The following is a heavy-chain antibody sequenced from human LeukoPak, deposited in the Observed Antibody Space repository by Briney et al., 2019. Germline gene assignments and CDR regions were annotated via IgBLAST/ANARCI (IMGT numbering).Heavy chain of an antibody. D-gene: IGHD6-13*01. Sequence: GGSLRLSCAASGFTLSSYAMTWVRQAPGRGLEWVSSVDGGGGGTYSADSVTGRFTISRDNSKDTLNLKMNGLRAEDTAVYFCAKQSAGSAAWYSLHYDFWGQGTLVTVSS. CDR3: AKQSAGSAAWYSLHYDF. CDR2: VDGGGGGT. J-gene: IGHJ4*02. V-gene: IGHV3-23*01. CDR1: GFTLSSYA.